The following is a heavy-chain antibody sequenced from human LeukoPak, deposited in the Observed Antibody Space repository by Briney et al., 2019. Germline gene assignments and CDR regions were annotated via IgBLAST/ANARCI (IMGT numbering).Heavy chain of an antibody. D-gene: IGHD3-22*01. CDR3: AIDKRSSGYYFGRTNFDY. J-gene: IGHJ4*02. Sequence: PGGSLRLSCAASGFTFSNYWMNWVRQAPGKGLEWVANIKQDGSEKYYVDSVKGRFTISRDNAKNSLYFQMNSLRAEDTAVYYCAIDKRSSGYYFGRTNFDYWGQGTLVTVSS. CDR1: GFTFSNYW. CDR2: IKQDGSEK. V-gene: IGHV3-7*03.